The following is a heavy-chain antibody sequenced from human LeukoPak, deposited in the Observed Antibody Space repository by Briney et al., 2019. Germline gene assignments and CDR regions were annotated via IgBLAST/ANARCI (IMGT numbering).Heavy chain of an antibody. Sequence: KPSETLSLTCAVYGGSFSGYYWSWIRQPPGKGLEWIGEINHSGSTNYNPSLKSRVTISVDTSKNQFSLKLSSVTAADTAVYYCARARTAMAKGYDYWGQGTLVTVSS. J-gene: IGHJ4*02. CDR2: INHSGST. D-gene: IGHD5-18*01. V-gene: IGHV4-34*01. CDR1: GGSFSGYY. CDR3: ARARTAMAKGYDY.